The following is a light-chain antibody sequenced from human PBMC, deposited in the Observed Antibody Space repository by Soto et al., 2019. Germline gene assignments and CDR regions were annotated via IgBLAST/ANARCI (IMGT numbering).Light chain of an antibody. J-gene: IGKJ4*01. CDR1: QSVSSY. V-gene: IGKV3-11*01. CDR3: QQRSNWPRVT. CDR2: DAS. Sequence: EIVLTQSPATLSLSPGERATLSCRASQSVSSYLAWYQQKPGQAPRLLIYDASNGATGIPARFSGSGSGTDFTLTISSLVPEDFAVYYCQQRSNWPRVTFGGGTKVEIQ.